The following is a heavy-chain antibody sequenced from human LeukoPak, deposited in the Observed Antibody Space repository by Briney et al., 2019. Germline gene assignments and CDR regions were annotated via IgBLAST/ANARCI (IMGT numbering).Heavy chain of an antibody. CDR3: ARAGEYYFDSIGYI. J-gene: IGHJ4*02. Sequence: SETLSLTCTVSGGSISGYYWTWIRQPPGKGLEWIGYIYYSGSTNYNPSLQSRVTISVDTSKNQFSLKLSSVTAADTAVYYCARAGEYYFDSIGYIWGQGTLVTVSS. CDR1: GGSISGYY. V-gene: IGHV4-59*08. D-gene: IGHD3-22*01. CDR2: IYYSGST.